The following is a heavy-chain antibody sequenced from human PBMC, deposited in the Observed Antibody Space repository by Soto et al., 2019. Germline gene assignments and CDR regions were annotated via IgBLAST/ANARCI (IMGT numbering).Heavy chain of an antibody. CDR2: INHSGST. CDR1: GGSFSGYY. D-gene: IGHD6-19*01. Sequence: SETLSLTCAVYGGSFSGYYWSWIRQPPGKGLEWIGEINHSGSTNYNPSLKSRVTISVDTSKNQFSLKLSSVTAADTAVYYCARGLGIFSGWYWFGISWFDPWGQGTLVTVSS. J-gene: IGHJ5*02. CDR3: ARGLGIFSGWYWFGISWFDP. V-gene: IGHV4-34*01.